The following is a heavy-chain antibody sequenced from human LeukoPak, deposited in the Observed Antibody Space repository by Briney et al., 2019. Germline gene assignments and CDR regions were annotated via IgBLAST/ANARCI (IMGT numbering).Heavy chain of an antibody. CDR3: AREDGYSYDFDY. CDR2: INPDSGGT. J-gene: IGHJ4*02. D-gene: IGHD5-18*01. Sequence: GASVKVSCKASGYTFIGYYMHWVRQAPGQGLEWMGWINPDSGGTNYAQQFQGRVTMTRDTSISTAYMDLSRLTSDDTGVYYCAREDGYSYDFDYWGQGTLVTVSS. CDR1: GYTFIGYY. V-gene: IGHV1-2*02.